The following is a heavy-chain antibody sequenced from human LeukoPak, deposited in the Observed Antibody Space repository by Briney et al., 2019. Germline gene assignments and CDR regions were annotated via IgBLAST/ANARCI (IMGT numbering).Heavy chain of an antibody. V-gene: IGHV3-23*01. CDR1: GFTFSSYA. CDR2: ISGSGGST. D-gene: IGHD3-22*01. J-gene: IGHJ3*02. CDR3: AKGRYYHDNSDAFEI. Sequence: PGGSLRLSCAASGFTFSSYAISWVRQAPGKGLEWVSAISGSGGSTYYTDSVKGRFTISRDNSKNTLYLQMNSVRAEDTAVYQCAKGRYYHDNSDAFEIWGQGTMVTVSS.